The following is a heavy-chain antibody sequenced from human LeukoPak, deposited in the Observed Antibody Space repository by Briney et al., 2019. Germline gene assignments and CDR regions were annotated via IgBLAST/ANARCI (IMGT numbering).Heavy chain of an antibody. Sequence: GGSLRLSCAASGFTFSSYWMSWMRQAPGKGLEWVANIKYDGNEEYYVDSVKGRFTISRDNAKNSLYLQMNSLRAEDTAVYYCARDTAASPFDYWGQGTLVTVSS. CDR3: ARDTAASPFDY. V-gene: IGHV3-7*01. D-gene: IGHD2-2*01. CDR2: IKYDGNEE. J-gene: IGHJ4*02. CDR1: GFTFSSYW.